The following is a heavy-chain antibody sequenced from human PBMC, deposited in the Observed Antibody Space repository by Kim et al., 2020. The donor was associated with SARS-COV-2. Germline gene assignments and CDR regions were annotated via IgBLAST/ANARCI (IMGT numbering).Heavy chain of an antibody. Sequence: GGSLRLSCAASGFTFGSHAMSWVRQAPGKGLEWVSAITNRGSGTYYADSVKGRFTISRDNSKNMLYLQMNSLRAEDTAVYYCAKDLEGMGIADYWGQGTLVTVSS. J-gene: IGHJ4*02. CDR3: AKDLEGMGIADY. CDR1: GFTFGSHA. D-gene: IGHD7-27*01. V-gene: IGHV3-23*01. CDR2: ITNRGSGT.